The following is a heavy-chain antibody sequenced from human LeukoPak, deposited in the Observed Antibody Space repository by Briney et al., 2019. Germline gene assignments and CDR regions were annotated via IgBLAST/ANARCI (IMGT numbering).Heavy chain of an antibody. D-gene: IGHD5-18*01. Sequence: ASVKVSCKASGYTFTSYAMHWVRQAPGQRLEWMGWINAGNGNTKYSQEFQGRVTITRDTSASTAYMELSSLRSEDMAVYYCARCGYSYGQNYYYYYMDVWGKGTTVTVSS. CDR3: ARCGYSYGQNYYYYYMDV. J-gene: IGHJ6*03. V-gene: IGHV1-3*03. CDR2: INAGNGNT. CDR1: GYTFTSYA.